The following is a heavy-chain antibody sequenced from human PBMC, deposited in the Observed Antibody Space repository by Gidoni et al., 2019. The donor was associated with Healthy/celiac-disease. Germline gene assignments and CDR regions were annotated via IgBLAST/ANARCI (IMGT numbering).Heavy chain of an antibody. CDR3: ARTRVVVTAIRGVESHWFDP. CDR2: IIPIFGTA. V-gene: IGHV1-69*01. D-gene: IGHD2-21*02. CDR1: GGTFSSYA. Sequence: QVQLVQSGAEVKKPGSSVKVSCKASGGTFSSYAISWVRQAPGQGLEWRGGIIPIFGTANYAQKFQGRVTITADESTSTAYMELSSLRSEDTAVYYCARTRVVVTAIRGVESHWFDPWGQGTLVTVSS. J-gene: IGHJ5*02.